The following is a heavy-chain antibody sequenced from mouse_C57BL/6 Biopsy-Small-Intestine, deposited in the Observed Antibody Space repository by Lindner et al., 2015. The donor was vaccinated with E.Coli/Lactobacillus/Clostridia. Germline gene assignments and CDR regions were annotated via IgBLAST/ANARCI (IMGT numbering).Heavy chain of an antibody. Sequence: SVKVSCKASGGTFSSYPLNWVRQAPGQGLEWMGGIIPFFGTTNYAPKFRGRVTITADESTSTVYVELSGLRSEDTALLYCARTGGFGNYAFGVWGQGTMVTVSS. D-gene: IGHD2-1*01. CDR2: IIPFFGTT. J-gene: IGHJ1*01. CDR3: ARTGGFGNYAFGV. V-gene: IGHV1-69*02. CDR1: GGTFSSYP.